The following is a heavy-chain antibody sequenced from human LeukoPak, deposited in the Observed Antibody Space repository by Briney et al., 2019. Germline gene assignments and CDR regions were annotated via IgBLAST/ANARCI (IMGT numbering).Heavy chain of an antibody. CDR1: GYTFTGYN. CDR2: ISPNSGDT. J-gene: IGHJ4*02. Sequence: AASAKVSCKASGYTFTGYNLLHWLRQAPGQGLEWMGWISPNSGDTNYAQKFQGRVTMTRDTSIGTAYLELSSLGSDDTAVYYCARPYGGNPHFDYWGQGTLVTVSS. CDR3: ARPYGGNPHFDY. V-gene: IGHV1-2*02. D-gene: IGHD4-23*01.